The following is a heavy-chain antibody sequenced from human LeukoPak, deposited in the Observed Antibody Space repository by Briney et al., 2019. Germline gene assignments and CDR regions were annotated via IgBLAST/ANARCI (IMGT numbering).Heavy chain of an antibody. J-gene: IGHJ4*02. CDR1: GYTFTTYY. CDR3: ARDREVVTARWTDYFDY. Sequence: ASVKVSCKTSGYTFTTYYMHWVRQAPGQGLEWMGIINPSDGGTAYAQNFQGRVTMTRDTSTNTVYMELSSLRSEDTAVYYCARDREVVTARWTDYFDYWGQGTLVTVSS. D-gene: IGHD2-21*02. V-gene: IGHV1-46*01. CDR2: INPSDGGT.